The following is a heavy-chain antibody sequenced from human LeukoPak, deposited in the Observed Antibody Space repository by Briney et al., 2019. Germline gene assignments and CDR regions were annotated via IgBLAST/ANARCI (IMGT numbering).Heavy chain of an antibody. CDR2: TYYRSKWYN. CDR3: AREGSGSMAGGVYYYYMDV. CDR1: GDSVSSNSAA. Sequence: SQTLSLTCAISGDSVSSNSAAWNWIRQSPSRGLEWLGRTYYRSKWYNDYAGSVKSRITITPDTSKNQFSLQLNSVTPEDTAVYYCAREGSGSMAGGVYYYYMDVWGKGTTVTVSS. J-gene: IGHJ6*03. V-gene: IGHV6-1*01. D-gene: IGHD6-19*01.